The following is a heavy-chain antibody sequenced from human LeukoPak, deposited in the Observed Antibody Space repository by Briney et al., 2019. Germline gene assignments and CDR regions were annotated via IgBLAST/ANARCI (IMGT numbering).Heavy chain of an antibody. V-gene: IGHV3-7*01. CDR2: IKQDRSEK. D-gene: IGHD3-9*01. Sequence: GRSLRLSRAPSAFTFGSEWMSWVRQAPGKWLGWVANIKQDRSEKYYVDSVKGRFTISRDNARNSLYLQMNSLRAEDTAVYYCARVSRYFDWFNVAGSPYYFDYWGQGTLVTVSS. CDR3: ARVSRYFDWFNVAGSPYYFDY. CDR1: AFTFGSEW. J-gene: IGHJ4*02.